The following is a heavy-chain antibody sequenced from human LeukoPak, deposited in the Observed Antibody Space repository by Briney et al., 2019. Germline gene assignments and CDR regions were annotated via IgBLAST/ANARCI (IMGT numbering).Heavy chain of an antibody. CDR2: IYYSGST. Sequence: SQTLSLTCTVSGGSISSGGYYWSWIRQHPGKGLEWIGYIYYSGSTYYNPSLKSRVTISVDTSENQFSLKLSSVTAADTAVYYCASQYYGSGSYYRDYWGQGTLVTVSS. D-gene: IGHD3-10*01. J-gene: IGHJ4*02. CDR1: GGSISSGGYY. CDR3: ASQYYGSGSYYRDY. V-gene: IGHV4-31*03.